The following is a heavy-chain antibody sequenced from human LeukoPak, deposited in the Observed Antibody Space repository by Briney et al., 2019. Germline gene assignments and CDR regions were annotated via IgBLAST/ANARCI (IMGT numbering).Heavy chain of an antibody. Sequence: SVKVSCKTSGGTFNNSAISWVRQAPGQGLEWLGGIMPLFGTAGYAQKFQGRVTIPKDESTGTVYLELTSLTSDDTAVYYCARDVHGDYGSGWFDPWGQGTLVSGSS. V-gene: IGHV1-69*05. D-gene: IGHD4-17*01. J-gene: IGHJ5*02. CDR3: ARDVHGDYGSGWFDP. CDR2: IMPLFGTA. CDR1: GGTFNNSA.